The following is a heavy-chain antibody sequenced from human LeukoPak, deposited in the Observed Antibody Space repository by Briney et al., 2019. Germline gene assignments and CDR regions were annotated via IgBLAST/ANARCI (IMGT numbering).Heavy chain of an antibody. Sequence: PGGSLRLSCAASGFTFSSYWMSWVRQAPGKGLEWVANIKQDGSEKYYVDSVKSRFTISRDNAKNSLYLQMNSLRAEDTAVYYCARVDYSNYWSFNIGYRPYYYYYYMDVWGKGTTVTISS. CDR2: IKQDGSEK. J-gene: IGHJ6*03. D-gene: IGHD4-11*01. V-gene: IGHV3-7*01. CDR3: ARVDYSNYWSFNIGYRPYYYYYYMDV. CDR1: GFTFSSYW.